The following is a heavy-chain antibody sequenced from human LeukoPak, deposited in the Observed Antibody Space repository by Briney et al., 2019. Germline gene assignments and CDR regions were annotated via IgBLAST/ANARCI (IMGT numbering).Heavy chain of an antibody. CDR1: GFTFSDYY. Sequence: GRSLRLSCAASGFTFSDYYMSWIRQDPGKGLEWVSYISSSGSTIYYADSVKGRFTISRDNAKNSLYLQMNSLRAEDTAVYYCARDPYGSGSDFDYWGQGTLVTVSS. V-gene: IGHV3-11*01. D-gene: IGHD3-10*01. CDR2: ISSSGSTI. J-gene: IGHJ4*02. CDR3: ARDPYGSGSDFDY.